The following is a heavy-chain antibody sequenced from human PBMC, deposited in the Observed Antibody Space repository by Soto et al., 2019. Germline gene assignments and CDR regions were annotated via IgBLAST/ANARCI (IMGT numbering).Heavy chain of an antibody. CDR3: ARGGVKGTTSRGQVYN. D-gene: IGHD1-7*01. J-gene: IGHJ4*02. CDR2: ISSSSDST. V-gene: IGHV3-11*06. CDR1: GVTFSDYY. Sequence: QVQVVESGGGLVKPGGSLRLSCAASGVTFSDYYMSWIRQAPGKGLEWVSFISSSSDSTKYADSVKGRFTISRDNAKNSLYLQLNRLRAEDTAVYYCARGGVKGTTSRGQVYNWGQGTLVTVSS.